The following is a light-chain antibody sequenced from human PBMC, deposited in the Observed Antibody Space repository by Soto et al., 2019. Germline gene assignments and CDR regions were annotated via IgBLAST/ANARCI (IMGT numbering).Light chain of an antibody. CDR3: QQYFSPPFT. J-gene: IGKJ3*01. V-gene: IGKV4-1*01. CDR2: WAS. CDR1: QSVLYSSNNKNY. Sequence: DIVMTQSPASLPVSLGERATINCKSSQSVLYSSNNKNYLVWYQQKRGQPPRMIVAWASIRASGVPERFSGGGSGTDFTLTISSLPAQDVAVYYCQQYFSPPFTFGPGTKVEIK.